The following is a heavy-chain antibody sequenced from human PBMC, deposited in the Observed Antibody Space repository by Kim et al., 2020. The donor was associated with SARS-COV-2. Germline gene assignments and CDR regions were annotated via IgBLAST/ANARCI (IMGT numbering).Heavy chain of an antibody. Sequence: GGSLRLSCAASGFTLSSYAMSWVRQAPGKGLEWVSVINYSGGTTYYADAVKGRFTISRDNSKNTLFLQMNSLRAEDTAVYYCAKAARLAAAVEYWGQGTLVTVSS. CDR3: AKAARLAAAVEY. J-gene: IGHJ4*02. CDR2: INYSGGTT. CDR1: GFTLSSYA. V-gene: IGHV3-23*01. D-gene: IGHD2-15*01.